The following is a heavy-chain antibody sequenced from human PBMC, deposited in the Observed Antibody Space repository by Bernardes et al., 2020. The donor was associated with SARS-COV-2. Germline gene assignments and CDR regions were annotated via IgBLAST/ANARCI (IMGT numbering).Heavy chain of an antibody. J-gene: IGHJ4*02. CDR3: ARGWSYYGSGSYNDY. CDR2: INTNTGNP. Sequence: ASVKVSCKASGYSFTSFAMNWVRQAPGQGLEWMGWINTNTGNPTYARGFTGRFVFSLDTSVTTAYLQISSLKPEDTAVYYCARGWSYYGSGSYNDYWGQGTLVTVSS. CDR1: GYSFTSFA. D-gene: IGHD3-10*01. V-gene: IGHV7-4-1*02.